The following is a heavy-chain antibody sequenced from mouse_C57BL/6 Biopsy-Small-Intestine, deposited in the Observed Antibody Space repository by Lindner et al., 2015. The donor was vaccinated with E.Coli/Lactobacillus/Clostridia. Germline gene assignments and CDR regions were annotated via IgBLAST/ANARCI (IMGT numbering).Heavy chain of an antibody. CDR3: AGGDVGLYYALDY. V-gene: IGHV5-17*01. CDR1: GFTFSDYG. J-gene: IGHJ4*01. Sequence: VQLQESGGGLVKPGGSRKLSCAASGFTFSDYGMHWVRQAPEKGLEWVAYISSGSRIIYYADTVKGRFTISRDNAKNTLFLQMTSLRSEDTAMYFCAGGDVGLYYALDYWGQGTSVTVSS. CDR2: ISSGSRII.